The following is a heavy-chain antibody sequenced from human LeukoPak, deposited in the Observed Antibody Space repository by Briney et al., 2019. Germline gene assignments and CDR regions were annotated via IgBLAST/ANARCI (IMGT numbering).Heavy chain of an antibody. CDR3: ARGGGSSGWSNNFDY. D-gene: IGHD6-19*01. CDR2: IYYSGST. V-gene: IGHV4-39*07. CDR1: GGSISSSSYY. Sequence: KTSETLSLTCTVSGGSISSSSYYWGWIRQPPGKGLEWIGSIYYSGSTYYNPSLKSRVTISVDTSKNQFSLKLSSVTAADTAVYYCARGGGSSGWSNNFDYWGQGTLVTVSS. J-gene: IGHJ4*02.